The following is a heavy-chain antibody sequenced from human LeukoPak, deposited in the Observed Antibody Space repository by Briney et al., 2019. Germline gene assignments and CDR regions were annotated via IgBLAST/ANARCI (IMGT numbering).Heavy chain of an antibody. D-gene: IGHD6-19*01. CDR3: ARDPIGSGWYLFDY. V-gene: IGHV3-23*01. Sequence: GGSLRLSCAASGFTFSSYAMSWVRQAPGKGLEWVSAISGSGGSTYYADSVKGRFTISRDNSKSTLYLQMNSLRAEDTAVYYCARDPIGSGWYLFDYWGQGTLITVSS. CDR1: GFTFSSYA. J-gene: IGHJ4*02. CDR2: ISGSGGST.